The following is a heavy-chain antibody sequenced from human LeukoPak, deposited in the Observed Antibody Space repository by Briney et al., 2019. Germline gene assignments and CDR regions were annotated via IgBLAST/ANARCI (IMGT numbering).Heavy chain of an antibody. CDR1: GFTFSSYA. CDR3: AKDYYYGSGSYWGAFDI. D-gene: IGHD3-10*01. J-gene: IGHJ3*02. CDR2: IRGSGDST. Sequence: GGSLRLSCAASGFTFSSYAMTWVRQAPGEGLEWVSAIRGSGDSTYYADSVKGRFTISRDNSKNTLYLQMNSLRAEDTAVYYCAKDYYYGSGSYWGAFDIWGQGTMVTVSS. V-gene: IGHV3-23*01.